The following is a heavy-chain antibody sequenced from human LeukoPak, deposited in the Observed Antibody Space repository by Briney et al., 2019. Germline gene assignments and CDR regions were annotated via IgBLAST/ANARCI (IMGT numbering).Heavy chain of an antibody. J-gene: IGHJ5*02. CDR3: ARDSGTTGEVKFDP. V-gene: IGHV4-34*01. D-gene: IGHD3-10*01. CDR1: GGSFSGYY. CDR2: INHSGST. Sequence: SETLSLTCAVYGGSFSGYYWSWIRQPPGKGLEWIGEINHSGSTNYNPSLKSRVTISVDTSKNQLSLKLSSVTAADTAVYYCARDSGTTGEVKFDPWGQGTLVTVSS.